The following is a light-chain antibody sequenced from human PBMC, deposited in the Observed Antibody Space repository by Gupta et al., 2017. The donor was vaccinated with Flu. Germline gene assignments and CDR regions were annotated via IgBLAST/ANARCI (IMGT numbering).Light chain of an antibody. CDR1: QSITTY. CDR2: AAS. Sequence: PSSLSASVGDRVTITCRASQSITTYLTWYQQKPGKAPKLLIYAASSLQSGVPSRFSGSGSGTDFTLTINRLQPEDLATYYCQQSHSPPYTFGQGTKLEIK. J-gene: IGKJ2*01. CDR3: QQSHSPPYT. V-gene: IGKV1-39*01.